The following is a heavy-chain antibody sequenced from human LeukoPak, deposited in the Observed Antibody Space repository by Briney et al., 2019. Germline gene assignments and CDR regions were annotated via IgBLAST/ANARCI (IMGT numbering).Heavy chain of an antibody. CDR1: GGSISSGGFY. CDR2: IYFTGNT. J-gene: IGHJ5*02. CDR3: ARAEATVTSNWFDP. D-gene: IGHD4-17*01. Sequence: SETLSLTCTVSGGSISSGGFYWSWIRQHPGKGLEWIGYIYFTGNTHYNPSLKSRLTISVDTSKKHFSLKLDSVTAADTAVYYCARAEATVTSNWFDPWGQGTLVTVSS. V-gene: IGHV4-31*03.